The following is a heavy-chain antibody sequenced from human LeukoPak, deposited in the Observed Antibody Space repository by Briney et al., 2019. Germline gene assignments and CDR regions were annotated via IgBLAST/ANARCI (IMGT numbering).Heavy chain of an antibody. Sequence: SETLTLTCTVSGGSISSYYWSWIRQPAGKGLEWIGRIHTSGGTNYNPSLKSRVTISVDTSKNQFSLKLSSVTAADTAVYYCARGLAGTVVGPPKRFRGSNWFDPWGQGTLVTVSS. CDR1: GGSISSYY. D-gene: IGHD4-23*01. J-gene: IGHJ5*02. CDR2: IHTSGGT. CDR3: ARGLAGTVVGPPKRFRGSNWFDP. V-gene: IGHV4-4*07.